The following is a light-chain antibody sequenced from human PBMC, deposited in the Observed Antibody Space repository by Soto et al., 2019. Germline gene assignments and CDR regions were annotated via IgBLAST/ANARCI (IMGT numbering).Light chain of an antibody. Sequence: QSALTQPASVSGSPGQSITISCTETNNDLGTYNLVSWHQQHPGKVPKLIIYEGSKRPSGVSNRFSGSKSGNTASLTISGLQAEDEADYYCCSYAGSNTVVFGGGTKLTVL. CDR2: EGS. J-gene: IGLJ3*02. V-gene: IGLV2-23*01. CDR1: NNDLGTYNL. CDR3: CSYAGSNTVV.